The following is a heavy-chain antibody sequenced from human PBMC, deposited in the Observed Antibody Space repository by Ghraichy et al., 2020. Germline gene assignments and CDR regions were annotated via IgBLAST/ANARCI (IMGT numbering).Heavy chain of an antibody. D-gene: IGHD1-26*01. CDR3: ARGIVGATSSAFDI. J-gene: IGHJ3*02. CDR1: GFTFSSYS. Sequence: GGSLRLSCAASGFTFSSYSMNWVRQAPGKGLEWVSSISSSSTYIYYADSVKGRFTISRDNAKNSLYLQMNSLRAEDTAVYYCARGIVGATSSAFDIWGQGTMVTVSS. CDR2: ISSSSTYI. V-gene: IGHV3-21*01.